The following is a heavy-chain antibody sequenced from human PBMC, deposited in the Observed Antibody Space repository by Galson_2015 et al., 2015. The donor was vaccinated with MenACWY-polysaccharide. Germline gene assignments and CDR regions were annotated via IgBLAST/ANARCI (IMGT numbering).Heavy chain of an antibody. J-gene: IGHJ4*02. CDR2: IKNDGTAK. Sequence: SLRLSCATSGFIFSNYWMSWVRLTPGKGLEWLGNIKNDGTAKNYVDSVKGRFTFSRDNTKNSLYLQMSSLREEDTAVYYCAKDRHWNSFDCWGQGTLATVSS. CDR1: GFIFSNYW. V-gene: IGHV3-7*04. CDR3: AKDRHWNSFDC. D-gene: IGHD1/OR15-1a*01.